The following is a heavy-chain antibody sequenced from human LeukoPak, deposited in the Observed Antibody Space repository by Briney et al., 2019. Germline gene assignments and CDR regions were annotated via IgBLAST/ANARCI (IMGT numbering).Heavy chain of an antibody. CDR3: ARRAGDYSHPYDY. D-gene: IGHD3-22*01. J-gene: IGHJ4*02. CDR2: IYSGGNT. Sequence: GGSLRLSCAASGPTVSSNCMSWVRQAPGKGLEWVSFIYSGGNTYYADSVKGRFTISRDNSKNTFHLQMNSLRAEDTAVYYCARRAGDYSHPYDYWGQGTLVTVSS. CDR1: GPTVSSNC. V-gene: IGHV3-53*01.